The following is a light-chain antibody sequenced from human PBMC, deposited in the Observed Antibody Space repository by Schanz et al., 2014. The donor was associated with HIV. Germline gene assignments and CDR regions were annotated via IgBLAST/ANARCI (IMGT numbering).Light chain of an antibody. Sequence: QSVLAQPPSASGTPGQTVTISCSGSSSNVGSNTVHWYQQLPGTAPRLLFYSDTERPSGVPDRFSGSKSGTSASLAITGLQAEDEADHYCQSYDSGLSGILFGGGTKLTVL. J-gene: IGLJ2*01. CDR2: SDT. CDR3: QSYDSGLSGIL. V-gene: IGLV1-44*01. CDR1: SSNVGSNT.